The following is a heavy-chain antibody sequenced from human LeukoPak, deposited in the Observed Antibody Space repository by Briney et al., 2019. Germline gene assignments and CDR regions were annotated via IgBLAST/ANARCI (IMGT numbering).Heavy chain of an antibody. CDR1: GFTFSSYW. D-gene: IGHD1-14*01. Sequence: GGSLRLSCEASGFTFSSYWMHWVRQVPGKGLVWVSRINSDGSSTSYADSVKGRFTISRDNAKNTVYLQMNSLRAEDTAVYYCATGQGHGMDVWGQGTTVTVSS. V-gene: IGHV3-74*01. CDR3: ATGQGHGMDV. CDR2: INSDGSST. J-gene: IGHJ6*02.